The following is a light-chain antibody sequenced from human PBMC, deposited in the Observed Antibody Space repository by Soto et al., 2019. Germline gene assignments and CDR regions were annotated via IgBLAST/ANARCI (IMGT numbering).Light chain of an antibody. V-gene: IGKV1-5*01. CDR3: QQYYSFPWT. CDR2: DVS. J-gene: IGKJ1*01. CDR1: QTVERW. Sequence: DIQMTQSPSTLSASVGDRVTITCRASQTVERWLAWYQQKPGKAPNLVISDVSSLERGVPSRFSGSGSGTEFTLTISGLQPDDFATYYCQQYYSFPWTFGQGTKVEIK.